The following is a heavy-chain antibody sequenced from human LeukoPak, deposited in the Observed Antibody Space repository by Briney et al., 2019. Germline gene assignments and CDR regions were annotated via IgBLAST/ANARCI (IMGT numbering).Heavy chain of an antibody. Sequence: PGRSLRLSCAASGFIFSNYAMHWVRQAPGKGLEWVALISDDGSNEYYPDSVKGRFTISRDNSKNTLYLQMNSLGAEDTAVCYCARDCSSTSCYKAYFDYWGQGTLVTVSS. CDR3: ARDCSSTSCYKAYFDY. J-gene: IGHJ4*02. V-gene: IGHV3-30-3*01. CDR2: ISDDGSNE. D-gene: IGHD2-2*02. CDR1: GFIFSNYA.